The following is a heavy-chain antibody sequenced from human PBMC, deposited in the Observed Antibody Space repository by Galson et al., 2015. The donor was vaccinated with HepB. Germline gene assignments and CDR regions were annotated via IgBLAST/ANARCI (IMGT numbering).Heavy chain of an antibody. CDR3: IRLGDLAGYSSR. J-gene: IGHJ4*02. Sequence: SLRLSCAASGFTFSGSAIHWVRQASGKGPEWVGGIRSKASNYSTSYVPSLRVSFTISSDDSKNMAYLHMKSLKTEATAVYYCIRLGDLAGYSSRWGQGTLVTVSS. CDR2: IRSKASNYST. V-gene: IGHV3-73*01. CDR1: GFTFSGSA. D-gene: IGHD5-12*01.